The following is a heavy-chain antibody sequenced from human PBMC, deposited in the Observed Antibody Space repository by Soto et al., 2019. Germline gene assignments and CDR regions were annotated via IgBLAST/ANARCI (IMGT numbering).Heavy chain of an antibody. CDR2: ISRSGGTT. V-gene: IGHV3-23*01. D-gene: IGHD2-21*02. CDR1: GFTFSSYA. Sequence: GGSLRLSCAASGFTFSSYAMSWVRQAPGKGLEWVSAISRSGGTTYYADSVKGRFTISRDNSNSSLFLQMNSLRAEDTAIYYCARRSLYEPGGYSFFDYWGQGALVTVSS. J-gene: IGHJ4*02. CDR3: ARRSLYEPGGYSFFDY.